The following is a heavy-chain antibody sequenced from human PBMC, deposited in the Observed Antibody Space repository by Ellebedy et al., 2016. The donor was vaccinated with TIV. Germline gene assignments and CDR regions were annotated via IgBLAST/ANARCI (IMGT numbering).Heavy chain of an antibody. CDR2: INHSGST. D-gene: IGHD2-15*01. CDR3: ARRARYCSGGSCSRYYFDY. Sequence: GSLRLSXAVYGGSFSGYYWSWIRQPPGKGLEWIGEINHSGSTNYNPSLKSRVTISVDTSKNQFSLKLSSVTAADTAVYYCARRARYCSGGSCSRYYFDYWGQGTLVTVSS. CDR1: GGSFSGYY. V-gene: IGHV4-34*01. J-gene: IGHJ4*02.